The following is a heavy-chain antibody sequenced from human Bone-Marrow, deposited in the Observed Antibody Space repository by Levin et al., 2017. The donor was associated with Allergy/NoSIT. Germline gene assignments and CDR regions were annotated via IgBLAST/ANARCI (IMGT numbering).Heavy chain of an antibody. CDR3: ARGARGSNWGWRGIED. Sequence: GESLKISCAASGFTFSSYAMHWVRQAPGKGLEYVSAISSNGVSTYYANSVKGRFTVFRDNSQATLYLQMGSLRADDMAVYYCARGARGSNWGWRGIEDWGPGTLVTVSS. V-gene: IGHV3-64*01. CDR2: ISSNGVST. CDR1: GFTFSSYA. D-gene: IGHD7-27*01. J-gene: IGHJ4*02.